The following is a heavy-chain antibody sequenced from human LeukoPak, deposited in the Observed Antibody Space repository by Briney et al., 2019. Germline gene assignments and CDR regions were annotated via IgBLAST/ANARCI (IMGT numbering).Heavy chain of an antibody. CDR3: ARGGEDSSGYYTDY. CDR2: MYYDGST. CDR1: GGSIYSTTYY. D-gene: IGHD3-22*01. J-gene: IGHJ4*02. V-gene: IGHV4-39*07. Sequence: QPSETLSLTCTVSGGSIYSTTYYWGWIRQPPGKGLEWIGSMYYDGSTNYNPSLKSRVTMSVDTSKNQFSLKLSSVTAADTAVYYCARGGEDSSGYYTDYWGQGTLVTVSS.